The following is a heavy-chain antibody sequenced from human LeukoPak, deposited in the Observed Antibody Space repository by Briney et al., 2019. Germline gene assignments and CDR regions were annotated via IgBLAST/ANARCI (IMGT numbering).Heavy chain of an antibody. CDR1: GFTFSSYA. CDR3: AKDGPELRYFDWSKPYYYGMDV. Sequence: GGSLRLSCAASGFTFSSYAMSWVRQAPGKGLEWVSAISGSGGSTYYADSVKGRLTISRDNSKNTLYLQMNSLRAEDTAVYYCAKDGPELRYFDWSKPYYYGMDVWGQGTTVTVSS. CDR2: ISGSGGST. D-gene: IGHD3-9*01. J-gene: IGHJ6*02. V-gene: IGHV3-23*01.